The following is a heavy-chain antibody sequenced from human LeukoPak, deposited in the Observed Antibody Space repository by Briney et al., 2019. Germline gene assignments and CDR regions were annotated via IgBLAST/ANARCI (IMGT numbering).Heavy chain of an antibody. D-gene: IGHD6-19*01. CDR2: INHSGST. CDR3: ARTWSSGWYSPRFGP. CDR1: GGSFSGYY. J-gene: IGHJ5*02. V-gene: IGHV4-34*01. Sequence: PSETLSLTCAVYGGSFSGYYWSWIRQPPGKGLEWIGEINHSGSTNYNPSLKSRVTISVDTSKNQFSLTLSSVTAADTAVYYCARTWSSGWYSPRFGPWGQGTLVTVSS.